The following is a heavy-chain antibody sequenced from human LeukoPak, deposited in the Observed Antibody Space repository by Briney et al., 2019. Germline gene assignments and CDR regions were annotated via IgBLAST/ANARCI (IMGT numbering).Heavy chain of an antibody. Sequence: PSETLSLTCTVSGGSISSSSYYWGWIRQPPGKGLEWIGSIYYSGSTNYNPSLKSRVTISVDTSKNQFSLKLSSVTAADTAVYYCARWHRPLGAFDIWGQGTMVTVSS. D-gene: IGHD2-21*01. V-gene: IGHV4-39*07. CDR1: GGSISSSSYY. CDR2: IYYSGST. J-gene: IGHJ3*02. CDR3: ARWHRPLGAFDI.